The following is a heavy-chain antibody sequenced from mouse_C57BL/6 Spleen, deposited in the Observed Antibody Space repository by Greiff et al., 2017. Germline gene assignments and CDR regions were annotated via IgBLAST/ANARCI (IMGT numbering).Heavy chain of an antibody. CDR2: IDPENGDT. Sequence: VQLKQSGAELVRPGASVKLSCTASGFNIKDDYMHWVKQRPEQGLEWIGWIDPENGDTEYASKFQGKATITADTSSNTAYLQLSSLTSEDTAVYYCTTVYLDYWGQGTTLTVSS. CDR1: GFNIKDDY. CDR3: TTVYLDY. V-gene: IGHV14-4*01. J-gene: IGHJ2*01.